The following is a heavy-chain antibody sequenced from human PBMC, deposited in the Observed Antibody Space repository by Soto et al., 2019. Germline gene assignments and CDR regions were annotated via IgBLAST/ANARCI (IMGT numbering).Heavy chain of an antibody. J-gene: IGHJ4*02. CDR3: ARVDSASWLDY. Sequence: SETLSLTCSVSGGSVSNGAHYWSWIRQRPGKGLEWIGYIYYSGDTQYNPSLKSRLTISVDTSKDQFSLKPTSVTAADAAVYYCARVDSASWLDYWGQGTLVTVSS. CDR2: IYYSGDT. CDR1: GGSVSNGAHY. D-gene: IGHD2-2*01. V-gene: IGHV4-31*03.